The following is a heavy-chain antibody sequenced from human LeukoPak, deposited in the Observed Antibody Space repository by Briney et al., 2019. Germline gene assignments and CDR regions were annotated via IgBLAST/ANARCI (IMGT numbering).Heavy chain of an antibody. CDR1: GFIFRDCA. CDR3: AKGRWVSSADGVL. D-gene: IGHD3-10*01. J-gene: IGHJ4*02. V-gene: IGHV3-23*01. CDR2: LRGDGET. Sequence: GGSLRLSCVASGFIFRDCAMSWVRQTPAGGLEWVSSLRGDGETFYTDSVKGRFTLSRDHSRNTVYLQLSNLRVEDTAVYYCAKGRWVSSADGVLWGPGTLVNVS.